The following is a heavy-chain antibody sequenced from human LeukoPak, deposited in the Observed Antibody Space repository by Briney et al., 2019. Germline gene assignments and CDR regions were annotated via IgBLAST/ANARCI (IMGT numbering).Heavy chain of an antibody. D-gene: IGHD1-7*01. CDR3: VRDRELQPIDY. Sequence: WGSLRLSCAASGFTFSSYSMNGVRQAPGKGLEWVSSISSSSSYIYYADSVKGRFTISRDNAKNSLYLQMNSLRAEDTAVYYCVRDRELQPIDYWGQGTLVTVSS. V-gene: IGHV3-21*01. CDR1: GFTFSSYS. CDR2: ISSSSSYI. J-gene: IGHJ4*02.